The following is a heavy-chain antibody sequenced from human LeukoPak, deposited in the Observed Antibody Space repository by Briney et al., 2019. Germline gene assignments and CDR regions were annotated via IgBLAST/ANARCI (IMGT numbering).Heavy chain of an antibody. CDR3: ARGRQQLVLYNWFDP. V-gene: IGHV1-69*02. Sequence: SVKVSCKASGGTFSSYTISWVRQAPGQGLEWMGRIIPILGIANYAQKFQGRVTITADKSTSTAYMELSSLRSEDTAVYYCARGRQQLVLYNWFDPWGQGNLVTVSS. CDR2: IIPILGIA. D-gene: IGHD6-13*01. CDR1: GGTFSSYT. J-gene: IGHJ5*02.